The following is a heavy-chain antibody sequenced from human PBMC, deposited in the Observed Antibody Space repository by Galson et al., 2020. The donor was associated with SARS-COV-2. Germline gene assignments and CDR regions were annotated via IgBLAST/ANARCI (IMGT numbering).Heavy chain of an antibody. Sequence: SETLSLTCTVSSGSISRSSYYWSWIRQPPGKGLEWIGSISYSGSAYYNPSLRSRASISVDTSKNQFSPKLSSVTAADTALYYCVRRVLDIVVVPAAVYFDSWGQGALVTVSS. CDR3: VRRVLDIVVVPAAVYFDS. CDR1: SGSISRSSYY. J-gene: IGHJ4*02. D-gene: IGHD2-2*03. V-gene: IGHV4-39*01. CDR2: ISYSGSA.